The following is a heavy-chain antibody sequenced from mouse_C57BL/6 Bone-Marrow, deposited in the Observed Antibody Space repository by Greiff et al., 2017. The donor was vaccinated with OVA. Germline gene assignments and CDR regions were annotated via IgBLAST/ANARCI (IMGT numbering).Heavy chain of an antibody. CDR2: INPSSGYT. CDR3: ARERWDYDVVDY. V-gene: IGHV1-4*01. Sequence: VTLQESGAELARPGASVKMSCKASGYTFTSYTMHWVKQRPGQGLEWIGYINPSSGYTKYNQKFKDKATLTADKSSSTAYMQLSSLTSEDSAVYDCARERWDYDVVDYWGQGTTLTVSS. J-gene: IGHJ2*01. CDR1: GYTFTSYT. D-gene: IGHD2-4*01.